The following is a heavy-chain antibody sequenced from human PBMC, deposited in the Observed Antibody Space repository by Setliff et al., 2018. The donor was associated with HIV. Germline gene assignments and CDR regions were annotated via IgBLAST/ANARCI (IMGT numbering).Heavy chain of an antibody. V-gene: IGHV4-34*01. Sequence: SETLSLTCAVYGGSFSGYYWSWIHQSPGKGLEWIGEINHSGSTNYNPSLKSRVTISIDTSKRQFSLKLSSVTAADTAVYYCALGWSYLGLWGQGTLVTVSS. CDR3: ALGWSYLGL. CDR2: INHSGST. CDR1: GGSFSGYY. J-gene: IGHJ4*02. D-gene: IGHD1-26*01.